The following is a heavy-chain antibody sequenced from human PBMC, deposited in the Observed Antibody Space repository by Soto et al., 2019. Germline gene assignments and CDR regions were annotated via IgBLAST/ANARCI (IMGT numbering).Heavy chain of an antibody. J-gene: IGHJ6*03. D-gene: IGHD1-1*01. CDR3: ARHRNSNGYYYYYYMDV. Sequence: PSETLSLTCSVSGGSISSSSYYWGWIRQPPGKGLEWIGSIYYTGSTYYNPSHKSRVTISADTSKNQFSLKLSSVTAADTAVCYCARHRNSNGYYYYYYMDVWGKGTTVTVSS. CDR1: GGSISSSSYY. CDR2: IYYTGST. V-gene: IGHV4-39*01.